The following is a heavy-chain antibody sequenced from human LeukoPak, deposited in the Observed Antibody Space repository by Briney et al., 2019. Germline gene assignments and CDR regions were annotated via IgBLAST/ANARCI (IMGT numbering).Heavy chain of an antibody. CDR2: IYYSGST. CDR3: ARGSLPESKAFDY. J-gene: IGHJ4*02. D-gene: IGHD2-2*01. Sequence: PSETLSLTCTVSGGSISSYYWSWIRQPPGKGLEWIGYIYYSGSTYYNPSLKSRVTISVDTSKNQFSLKLSSVTAADTAVYYCARGSLPESKAFDYWGQGTLVTVSS. CDR1: GGSISSYY. V-gene: IGHV4-59*06.